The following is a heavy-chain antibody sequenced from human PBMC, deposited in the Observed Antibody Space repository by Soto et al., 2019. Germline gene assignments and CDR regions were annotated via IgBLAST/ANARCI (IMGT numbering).Heavy chain of an antibody. D-gene: IGHD6-19*01. CDR1: GGSFSGYY. CDR3: ARRGRPILYSSGHRGWFDP. J-gene: IGHJ5*02. V-gene: IGHV4-34*01. Sequence: SETLSLTCAVYGGSFSGYYWSWIRQPPGKGLEWIGEINHSGSTNYNPSLKSRVTISVDTSKNQFSLKLSSVTAADTAVYYCARRGRPILYSSGHRGWFDPWGQGTLVTVSS. CDR2: INHSGST.